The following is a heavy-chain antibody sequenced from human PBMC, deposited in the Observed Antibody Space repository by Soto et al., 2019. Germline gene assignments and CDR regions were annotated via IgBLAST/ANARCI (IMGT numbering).Heavy chain of an antibody. J-gene: IGHJ4*02. CDR2: IYYSGGI. Sequence: QVQLQESGPGLVKPSETLSLTCSVSGGSISSYYWSWIRQPPGKGLEWIGYIYYSGGISYNPSLKRRVTISVDTSKNQFSLKLSSVTAADTAVYYCARENSNNFDYWGQGTLVTVSS. D-gene: IGHD3-22*01. CDR3: ARENSNNFDY. CDR1: GGSISSYY. V-gene: IGHV4-59*01.